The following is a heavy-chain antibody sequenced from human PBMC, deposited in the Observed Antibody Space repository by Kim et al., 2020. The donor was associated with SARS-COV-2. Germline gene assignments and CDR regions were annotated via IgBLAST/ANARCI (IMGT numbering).Heavy chain of an antibody. CDR3: ARLGPVTANYYYGMDV. Sequence: DSVRGGFTIARDNSRNTVYLQMNSLRAEDTAVYYCARLGPVTANYYYGMDVWGQGTTVTVSS. V-gene: IGHV3-53*01. D-gene: IGHD2-21*02. J-gene: IGHJ6*02.